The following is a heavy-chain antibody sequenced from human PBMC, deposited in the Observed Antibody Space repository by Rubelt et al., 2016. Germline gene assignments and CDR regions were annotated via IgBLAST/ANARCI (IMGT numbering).Heavy chain of an antibody. CDR3: ARDWETAVMKNCFDP. V-gene: IGHV1-18*01. Sequence: QVQLVQSGAEVKKPGSSVKVSCKASGGTFSSYAISWVRQAPGQGLEWMGWVSTYNDRRNYARKVQCRVSMTTDTATSTVYMELRSLTSDDTAVYFCARDWETAVMKNCFDPWGQGSLVTVSS. D-gene: IGHD5-18*01. CDR2: VSTYNDRR. J-gene: IGHJ5*02. CDR1: GGTFSSYA.